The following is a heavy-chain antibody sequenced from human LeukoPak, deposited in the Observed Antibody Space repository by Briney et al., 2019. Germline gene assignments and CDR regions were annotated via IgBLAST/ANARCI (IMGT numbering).Heavy chain of an antibody. CDR2: IYYSGST. CDR3: ASRTDYYGSGLDN. J-gene: IGHJ4*02. V-gene: IGHV4-59*08. Sequence: PSETLSLTCTVSGGSISSYYWSWIRQPPGKGLEWIGYIYYSGSTNYNPSLKSRVTISVDTSKNQFSLKLSSVTAADTAVYYCASRTDYYGSGLDNRGQGTLVTVSS. CDR1: GGSISSYY. D-gene: IGHD3-10*01.